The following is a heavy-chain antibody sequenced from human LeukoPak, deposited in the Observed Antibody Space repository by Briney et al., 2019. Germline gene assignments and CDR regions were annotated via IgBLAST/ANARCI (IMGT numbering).Heavy chain of an antibody. V-gene: IGHV4-34*01. CDR3: ARATMIVVVPNRTRDFDY. Sequence: ASETLSLTCAVYGGSFSGYYWSWIRQPPGKGLEWIGEINHSGSTNYNPSLKSRVTISVDTSKNQFSPKLSSVTAADTAVYYCARATMIVVVPNRTRDFDYWGQGTLVTVSS. CDR2: INHSGST. J-gene: IGHJ4*02. CDR1: GGSFSGYY. D-gene: IGHD3-22*01.